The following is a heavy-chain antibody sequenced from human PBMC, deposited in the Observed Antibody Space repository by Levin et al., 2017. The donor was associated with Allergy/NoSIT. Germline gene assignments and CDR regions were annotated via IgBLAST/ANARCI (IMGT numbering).Heavy chain of an antibody. Sequence: QAGGSLRLSCAASGFSFSIYTMNWVRQAPGKGLEWVSYISSGSDTMYYADSVKGRFTISRDNAKNSLYLQMNSLRGEDTAVYYCTRRWNDFDYWGQGTLVTVSS. CDR2: ISSGSDTM. V-gene: IGHV3-48*01. CDR1: GFSFSIYT. D-gene: IGHD1-1*01. CDR3: TRRWNDFDY. J-gene: IGHJ4*02.